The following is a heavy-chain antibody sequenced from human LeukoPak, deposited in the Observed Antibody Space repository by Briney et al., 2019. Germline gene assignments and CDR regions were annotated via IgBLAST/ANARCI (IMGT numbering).Heavy chain of an antibody. Sequence: GSLRLSCAASGFTFSNYWMSWVRQAPGKGLEWVANIKDGGSEKYYVDSVKGRFTISRDNAKNSLYLQMNSLRAEDTAMYYCARTIRGYWGQGTLVTVSS. J-gene: IGHJ4*02. CDR1: GFTFSNYW. CDR3: ARTIRGY. CDR2: IKDGGSEK. D-gene: IGHD6-13*01. V-gene: IGHV3-7*01.